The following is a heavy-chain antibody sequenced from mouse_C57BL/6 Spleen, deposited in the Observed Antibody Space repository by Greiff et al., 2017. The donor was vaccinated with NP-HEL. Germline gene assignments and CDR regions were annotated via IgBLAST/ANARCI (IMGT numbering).Heavy chain of an antibody. D-gene: IGHD2-2*01. CDR2: IDPSDSYT. Sequence: QVQLQQPGAELVMPGASVKLSCKASGYTFTSYWMHWVKQRPGQGLEWIGEIDPSDSYTNYNQKFKGKSTLTVDKSSSTAYMQLSSLTSEDAAVYYCARGDYGNDGAYWGQGTLVTVSA. V-gene: IGHV1-69*01. CDR1: GYTFTSYW. CDR3: ARGDYGNDGAY. J-gene: IGHJ3*01.